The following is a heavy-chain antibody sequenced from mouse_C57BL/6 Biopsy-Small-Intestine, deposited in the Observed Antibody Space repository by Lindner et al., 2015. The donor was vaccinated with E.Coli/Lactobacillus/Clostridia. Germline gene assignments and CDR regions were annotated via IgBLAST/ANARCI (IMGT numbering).Heavy chain of an antibody. CDR3: ARGLYYYYGFDY. CDR2: ISSGSSTI. J-gene: IGHJ2*01. V-gene: IGHV5-17*01. D-gene: IGHD1-1*01. CDR1: GFTFSDYG. Sequence: EVQLQESGGGLVKPGGSLKLSCAASGFTFSDYGMHWVRQAPEKGLEWVAYISSGSSTIYYADTVKGRFTISRDNAKSTLFLQMTSLRSEDTAMYYCARGLYYYYGFDYWGQGTTLTVSS.